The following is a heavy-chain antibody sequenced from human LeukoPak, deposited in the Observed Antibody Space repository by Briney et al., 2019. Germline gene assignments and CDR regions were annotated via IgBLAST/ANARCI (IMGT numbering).Heavy chain of an antibody. CDR1: GFTFSSYG. CDR3: VSFYETY. V-gene: IGHV3-74*01. J-gene: IGHJ4*02. CDR2: INSDGSWT. D-gene: IGHD2/OR15-2a*01. Sequence: QPGGSLRLSCAASGFTFSSYGMHWVRQAPGKGLVWVSHINSDGSWTSYADSVKGRFTISKDNAKNTVYLQMNSLRAEDTAVYYCVSFYETYWGRGTLVTVSS.